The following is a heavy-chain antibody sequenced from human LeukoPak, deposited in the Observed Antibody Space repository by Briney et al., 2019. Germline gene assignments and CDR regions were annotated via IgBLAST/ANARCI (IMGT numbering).Heavy chain of an antibody. CDR1: GGSISSYY. D-gene: IGHD3-9*01. V-gene: IGHV4-4*07. J-gene: IGHJ5*02. CDR3: ARGDRDYDILTGYSKRWFDP. CDR2: IYTSGST. Sequence: SETLSLTCTVSGGSISSYYWSWIRQPAGKGLEWIGRIYTSGSTNYNPSLKSRVTMSVDTSKNQFSLKLSSVTAADTAVYYCARGDRDYDILTGYSKRWFDPWGQGTLVTVSS.